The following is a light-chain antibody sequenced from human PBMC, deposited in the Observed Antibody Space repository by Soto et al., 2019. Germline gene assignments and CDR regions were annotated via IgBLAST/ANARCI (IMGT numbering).Light chain of an antibody. J-gene: IGKJ1*01. V-gene: IGKV3-20*01. CDR1: QSVSNNF. CDR2: GAS. CDR3: QHYGSSPWT. Sequence: DIVLTQSPCTLSLSPGDRATLSCRASQSVSNNFLSWYQQKPGQAPRLLIHGASSKATGTPYRFSGSGSGTDFTLAISRLEPEDFAVYFCQHYGSSPWTFGQGTKVEIK.